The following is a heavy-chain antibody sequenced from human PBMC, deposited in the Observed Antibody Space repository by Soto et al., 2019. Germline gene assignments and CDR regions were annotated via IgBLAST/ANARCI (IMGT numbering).Heavy chain of an antibody. D-gene: IGHD2-8*01. CDR2: IYYSGST. V-gene: IGHV4-59*01. CDR1: GGSIRSYY. J-gene: IGHJ4*02. CDR3: ARGSPTLGYCTNGVCTHFDS. Sequence: PSETLSLTCSVSGGSIRSYYWSWIRQPPGKGLEWIGYIYYSGSTNNNPSLRSRATMSIDTSKNQFSLKLSSVTAADTAVYYCARGSPTLGYCTNGVCTHFDSWGQGTLVTVSS.